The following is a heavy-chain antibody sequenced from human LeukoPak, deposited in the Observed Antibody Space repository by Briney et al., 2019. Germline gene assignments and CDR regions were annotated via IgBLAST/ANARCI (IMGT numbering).Heavy chain of an antibody. Sequence: PGGSLRLSCEASGFSFSTSGVHWVRQAPGKGLEWMAVISKDGRKNHYAGSVKGRFTISRDNSKSTLFLQMNSLRPEDTGIYYCARDLLDYGTAYYDVGIFDSWGQGTRVTVSS. D-gene: IGHD3-16*01. J-gene: IGHJ4*02. CDR3: ARDLLDYGTAYYDVGIFDS. V-gene: IGHV3-30*04. CDR1: GFSFSTSG. CDR2: ISKDGRKN.